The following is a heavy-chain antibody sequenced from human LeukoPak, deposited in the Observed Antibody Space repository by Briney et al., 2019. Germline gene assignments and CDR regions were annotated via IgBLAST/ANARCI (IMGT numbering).Heavy chain of an antibody. V-gene: IGHV1-69*01. CDR2: IIPFFGTA. Sequence: GSSVKVSCKASGGTFISYAISWVRQAPGQGLEWMGGIIPFFGTANFAQKFQGRVTITADESTSTAYMELSSLRSEDTAAYYCALLDTAMVPIAEYFHHWGQGTLVTVSS. D-gene: IGHD5-18*01. J-gene: IGHJ1*01. CDR3: ALLDTAMVPIAEYFHH. CDR1: GGTFISYA.